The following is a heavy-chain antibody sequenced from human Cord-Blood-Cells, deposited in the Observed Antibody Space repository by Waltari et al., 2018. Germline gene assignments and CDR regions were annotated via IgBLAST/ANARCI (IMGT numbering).Heavy chain of an antibody. Sequence: QLQLQESGPGLVKPSETLSLTCTVPGGSISSNRYYWGWIRQPPGKGLEWIGSIYYSGSTYYNPSLKSRVTISVDTSKNQFSLKLSSVTAADTAVYYCARPAGVNDAFDIWGQGTMVTVSS. CDR1: GGSISSNRYY. CDR3: ARPAGVNDAFDI. CDR2: IYYSGST. D-gene: IGHD2-2*01. J-gene: IGHJ3*02. V-gene: IGHV4-39*07.